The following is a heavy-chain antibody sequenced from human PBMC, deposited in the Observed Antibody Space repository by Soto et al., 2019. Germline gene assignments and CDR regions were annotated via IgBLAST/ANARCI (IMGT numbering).Heavy chain of an antibody. CDR2: IYHSGST. J-gene: IGHJ4*02. Sequence: NPSETLSLTCAVSGYSISSGYYWGWIRQPPGKGLEWIGSIYHSGSTYYNPSLKSRVTISVDPSKNQFSLKLSSVTAADTAVYYCARGLSTHIAVAGMGYFDSWGQGTLVTVSS. CDR1: GYSISSGYY. V-gene: IGHV4-38-2*01. D-gene: IGHD6-19*01. CDR3: ARGLSTHIAVAGMGYFDS.